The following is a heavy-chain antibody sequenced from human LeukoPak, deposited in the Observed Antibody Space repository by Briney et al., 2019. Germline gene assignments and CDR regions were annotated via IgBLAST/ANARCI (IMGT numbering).Heavy chain of an antibody. J-gene: IGHJ4*02. CDR3: TADVPGGGYPRDY. Sequence: PGGSLRLSCAASGFAFSSAWMSWVRQAPGKGLEWIALVKSKPDGETSEYAAPVIGRFTVSRDDSKNTLYLQMNSLKTEDTAVYYCTADVPGGGYPRDYWVQGTLVTVSS. V-gene: IGHV3-15*01. D-gene: IGHD3-16*02. CDR1: GFAFSSAW. CDR2: VKSKPDGETS.